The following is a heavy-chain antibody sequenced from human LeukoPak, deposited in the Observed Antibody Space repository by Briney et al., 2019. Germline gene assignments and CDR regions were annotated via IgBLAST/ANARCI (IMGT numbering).Heavy chain of an antibody. CDR3: AKASAAGTLQYYFDY. Sequence: GGSLRLSCAASGFTFSSYNINWVPQAPGKGLEWVSGISGSVGSTYYADSVKGRFTISRDNSKNTLYLQMNSMRAEDTAVHYCAKASAAGTLQYYFDYWGQGTLVTVSS. CDR2: ISGSVGST. CDR1: GFTFSSYN. V-gene: IGHV3-23*01. D-gene: IGHD6-13*01. J-gene: IGHJ4*02.